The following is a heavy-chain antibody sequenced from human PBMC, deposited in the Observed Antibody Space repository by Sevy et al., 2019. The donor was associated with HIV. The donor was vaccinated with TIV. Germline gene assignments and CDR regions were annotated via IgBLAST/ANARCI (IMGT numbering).Heavy chain of an antibody. J-gene: IGHJ4*02. Sequence: GGSLRLSCAASGFTLNKAWMNWVRQAPGKPLEWVANIKEDDTVKYYVDSVQGRFTIFRDNGRNLVYLVMNNLRVEDTALYYCVRAIQSEGSFWGQGTLVTVSS. CDR1: GFTLNKAW. CDR2: IKEDDTVK. D-gene: IGHD2-2*02. V-gene: IGHV3-7*04. CDR3: VRAIQSEGSF.